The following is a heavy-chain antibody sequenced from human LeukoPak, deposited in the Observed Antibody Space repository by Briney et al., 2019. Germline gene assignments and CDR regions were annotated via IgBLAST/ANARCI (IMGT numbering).Heavy chain of an antibody. J-gene: IGHJ5*02. Sequence: SETLSLTCTVSGGSISSSSYYWGWIRQPPGKGLQWTGSINYSGNTYYNPSLKSRVTISVDTSKNQFSLKLSSVTAADTAVYYCARAVRYFDWLFGNWFDPWGQGTLVIVSS. CDR2: INYSGNT. D-gene: IGHD3-9*01. CDR1: GGSISSSSYY. V-gene: IGHV4-39*07. CDR3: ARAVRYFDWLFGNWFDP.